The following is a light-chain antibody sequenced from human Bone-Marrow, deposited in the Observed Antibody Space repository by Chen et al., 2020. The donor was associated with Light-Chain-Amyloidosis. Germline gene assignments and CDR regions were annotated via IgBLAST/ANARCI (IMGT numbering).Light chain of an antibody. V-gene: IGKV3-20*01. CDR2: GTS. CDR3: QQYGTFGT. CDR1: QSVSSAY. J-gene: IGKJ1*01. Sequence: EIVLTQSPGTLSLSPGERATLSCRASQSVSSAYLAWYQHKPGQAPRLLLYGTSGRAAGIPDRFSGSGSGTDFTLTISRLEPEDFAVYYCQQYGTFGTFGRGTKVEIK.